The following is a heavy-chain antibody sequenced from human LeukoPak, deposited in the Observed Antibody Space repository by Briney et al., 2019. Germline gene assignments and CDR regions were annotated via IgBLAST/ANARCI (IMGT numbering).Heavy chain of an antibody. CDR1: GYSISSGYY. D-gene: IGHD6-19*01. Sequence: SETLSLTCTVSGYSISSGYYWGWIRQPPGKGLEWIGSLYYSGSTYYNPSLKSRVTISVDTSKNQFSLKLSSVTAADTAVYYCARSGSSGWYLDFDYWGQGTLVTVSS. J-gene: IGHJ4*02. CDR3: ARSGSSGWYLDFDY. CDR2: LYYSGST. V-gene: IGHV4-38-2*02.